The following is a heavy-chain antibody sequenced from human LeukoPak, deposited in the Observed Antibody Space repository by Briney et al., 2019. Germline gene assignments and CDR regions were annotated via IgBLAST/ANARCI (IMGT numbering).Heavy chain of an antibody. V-gene: IGHV3-23*01. CDR2: ISVSGVNT. CDR3: ARSGSDFDY. CDR1: GFTFTNFA. D-gene: IGHD3-10*01. Sequence: PGGSLRLSCAASGFTFTNFAMSWVRQAPGKGLEWVSTISVSGVNTYYADSVKGRFTISRDNSKNTLYLQMNSLRAEDTAVYYCARSGSDFDYWGQGTLVTVSS. J-gene: IGHJ4*02.